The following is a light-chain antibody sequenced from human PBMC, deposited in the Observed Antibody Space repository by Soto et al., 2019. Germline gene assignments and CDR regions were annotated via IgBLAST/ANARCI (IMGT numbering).Light chain of an antibody. CDR2: GNS. CDR3: QSYDSSLSGWL. V-gene: IGLV1-40*01. Sequence: QSVLTQPPSVSGAPGQRVTISCTGRSSNIGAGYGVHWYQQLPGTAPKLLIYGNSNRPSGVPDRFSGSKSGTSASLAITGLQAEDEADYYCQSYDSSLSGWLFGGGTKLTDL. J-gene: IGLJ3*02. CDR1: SSNIGAGYG.